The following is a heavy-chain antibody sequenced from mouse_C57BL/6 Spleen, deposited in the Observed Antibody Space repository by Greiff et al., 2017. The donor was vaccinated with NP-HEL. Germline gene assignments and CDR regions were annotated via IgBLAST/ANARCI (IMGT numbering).Heavy chain of an antibody. Sequence: QVQLQQSGPELVKPGASVKLSCKTSGYTFTSYGINWVKQRPGQGLEWIGWIYPRDGSTNYNEKFKGKATLTVVTSSSTAYMELHSLTSEDSAVYFGARSSSYVDSWGQGTILTFSS. CDR2: IYPRDGST. J-gene: IGHJ2*01. D-gene: IGHD1-1*01. CDR1: GYTFTSYG. V-gene: IGHV1-85*01. CDR3: ARSSSYVDS.